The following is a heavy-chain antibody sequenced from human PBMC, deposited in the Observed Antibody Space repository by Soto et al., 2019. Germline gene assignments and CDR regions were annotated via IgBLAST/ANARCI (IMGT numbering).Heavy chain of an antibody. J-gene: IGHJ4*02. Sequence: QVQVVESGGGVVQPGRSLRLSCAASGFTFSSYAMHWVRQAPGKGLEWVAVISYDGSNKYYADSVKGRFTISRDNSKNTLYLQMNSLRAEDTAVYYCAREIERLLGYWGQVTLVTVSS. CDR3: AREIERLLGY. CDR1: GFTFSSYA. D-gene: IGHD3-3*01. V-gene: IGHV3-30-3*01. CDR2: ISYDGSNK.